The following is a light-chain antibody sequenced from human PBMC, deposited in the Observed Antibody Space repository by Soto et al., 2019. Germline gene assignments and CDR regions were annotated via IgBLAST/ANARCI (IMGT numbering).Light chain of an antibody. CDR2: ETS. CDR3: QQASSYPLT. Sequence: DIQMTQSPSSVSASVGDRVTITCRASETINNWLDWYQQTPGKAPKLLIYETSTLQSGVPPRFSGSRSGADFTLTISSLQPEDFATYYCQQASSYPLTFGGGTRVE. CDR1: ETINNW. V-gene: IGKV1-12*01. J-gene: IGKJ4*01.